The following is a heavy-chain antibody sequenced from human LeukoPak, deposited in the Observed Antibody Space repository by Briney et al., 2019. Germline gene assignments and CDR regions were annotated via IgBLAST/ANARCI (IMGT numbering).Heavy chain of an antibody. Sequence: ASVKVSCKASGYTFNSYGITWVRQAPGQGLEWMGWVTAFSSGDRKYAQDFQGRVTMTTDKSTSTAYMELTSLTSDDTAIYYCARDQGWCTGYRCYGIDWGQGTLVTVSS. J-gene: IGHJ4*02. CDR2: VTAFSSGDR. V-gene: IGHV1-18*01. CDR1: GYTFNSYG. D-gene: IGHD2-8*02. CDR3: ARDQGWCTGYRCYGID.